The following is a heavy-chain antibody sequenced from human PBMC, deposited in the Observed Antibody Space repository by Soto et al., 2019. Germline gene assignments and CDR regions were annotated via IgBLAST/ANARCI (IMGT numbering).Heavy chain of an antibody. CDR2: ISGGGDRT. CDR3: ARKVLGSTSRPDWWYFDL. Sequence: EVQLLESEGGLVQPGGSLRLSCVGSGFTFINYAMNWVRQTPGKGLEWVSTISGGGDRTFDADTVKGRFTISRDNSKNTVNLQMNSLRADDTAVYYCARKVLGSTSRPDWWYFDLWGRGTLVTVSS. D-gene: IGHD2-2*01. J-gene: IGHJ2*01. CDR1: GFTFINYA. V-gene: IGHV3-23*01.